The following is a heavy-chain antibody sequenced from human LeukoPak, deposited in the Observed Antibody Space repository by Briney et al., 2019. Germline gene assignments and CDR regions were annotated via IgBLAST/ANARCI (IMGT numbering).Heavy chain of an antibody. Sequence: ASVKVSCKASGYTFTGYYMHLVRQAPGQGLEWMGWISAYNGNTNYAQKLQGRVTMTTDTSTSTAYMELRSLRSDDTAVYYCARGRVVPAAILVYYYYYMDVWGKGTTVTVSS. CDR3: ARGRVVPAAILVYYYYYMDV. CDR2: ISAYNGNT. CDR1: GYTFTGYY. J-gene: IGHJ6*03. V-gene: IGHV1-18*04. D-gene: IGHD2-2*02.